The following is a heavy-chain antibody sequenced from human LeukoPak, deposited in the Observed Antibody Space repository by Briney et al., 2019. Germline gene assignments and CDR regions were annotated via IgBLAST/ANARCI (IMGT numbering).Heavy chain of an antibody. CDR2: ISSSSSYI. V-gene: IGHV3-21*01. CDR1: GFTFNTHT. J-gene: IGHJ4*02. CDR3: ARDGTGFDY. Sequence: GGSLRLSCAASGFTFNTHTMNWVCQAPGKGLEWVSSISSSSSYIYYADSVKGRFTISRDNAKNSLYLQMNSLRAEDTAVYYCARDGTGFDYWGQGTLVTVSS. D-gene: IGHD3/OR15-3a*01.